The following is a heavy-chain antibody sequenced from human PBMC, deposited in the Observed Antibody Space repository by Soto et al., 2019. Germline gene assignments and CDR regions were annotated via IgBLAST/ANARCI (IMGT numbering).Heavy chain of an antibody. CDR2: IYYSGST. Sequence: SETLSLTCTVSGGSISSYYWSWIRQPPGKGLEWIGYIYYSGSTNYNPSLKSRVTISVDTSKNQFSLKLSSVTAADTAVYYCARAWDLTGIIDYWGQGTLVTVSS. CDR3: ARAWDLTGIIDY. D-gene: IGHD1-26*01. J-gene: IGHJ4*02. CDR1: GGSISSYY. V-gene: IGHV4-59*01.